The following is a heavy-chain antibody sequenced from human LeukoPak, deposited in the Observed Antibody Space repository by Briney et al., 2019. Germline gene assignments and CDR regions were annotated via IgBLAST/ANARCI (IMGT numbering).Heavy chain of an antibody. V-gene: IGHV3-7*01. CDR3: ARDGRPYYYDSSGHLDV. J-gene: IGHJ6*04. D-gene: IGHD3-22*01. Sequence: GGSLRLSCAASGFTFSSYWMNWVRRAPGKGLEWVANIKQDESEKYYVDSVKGRFTISRDNVKNSLYLQINNLRAEDTAVYYCARDGRPYYYDSSGHLDVWGKGTTVTVSS. CDR1: GFTFSSYW. CDR2: IKQDESEK.